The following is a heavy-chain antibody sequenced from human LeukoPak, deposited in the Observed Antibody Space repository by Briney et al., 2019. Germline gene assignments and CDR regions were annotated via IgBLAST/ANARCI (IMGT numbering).Heavy chain of an antibody. J-gene: IGHJ4*02. D-gene: IGHD3-10*01. CDR2: INHSGST. CDR1: GGSFSGYY. Sequence: SETLSLTCAVYGGSFSGYYWSWIRQPPGKGLEWIGEINHSGSTNYNPSLKSRVTISVDTSKHQFFLKLSSVTAADTAVYYCARGGYYYGSGSYYTDYWGQGTLVTVSS. V-gene: IGHV4-34*01. CDR3: ARGGYYYGSGSYYTDY.